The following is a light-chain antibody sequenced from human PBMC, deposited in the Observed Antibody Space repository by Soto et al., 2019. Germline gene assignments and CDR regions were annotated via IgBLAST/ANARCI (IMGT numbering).Light chain of an antibody. J-gene: IGKJ4*01. Sequence: EIVMTQSPATLSVSPGERATLSCRASQSVSSSYLACYQKKRGQAPRLLIYGVSHRAPGLTGRFSGSGSGKEFTLTISSLQSEDLVVYYCQQYNNWPLTFGGGTKVDIK. CDR2: GVS. CDR3: QQYNNWPLT. CDR1: QSVSSSY. V-gene: IGKV3-15*01.